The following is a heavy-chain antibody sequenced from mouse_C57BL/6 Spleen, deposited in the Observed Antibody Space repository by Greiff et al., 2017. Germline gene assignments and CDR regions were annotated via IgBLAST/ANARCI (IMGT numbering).Heavy chain of an antibody. CDR1: GYTFTDYE. J-gene: IGHJ2*01. CDR2: IDPETGGT. CDR3: TRDGSGNYFDY. Sequence: QVQLQQSGAELVRPGASVTLSCKASGYTFTDYEMHWVKQRPVHGLEWIGAIDPETGGTAYNQKFKGKAILTADKSSSTAYMELRSLTSEDSAVYYCTRDGSGNYFDYWGQGTTLTVSS. D-gene: IGHD1-1*01. V-gene: IGHV1-15*01.